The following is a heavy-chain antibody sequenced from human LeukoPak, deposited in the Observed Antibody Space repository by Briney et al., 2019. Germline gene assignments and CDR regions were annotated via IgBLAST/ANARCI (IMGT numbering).Heavy chain of an antibody. V-gene: IGHV3-74*01. CDR2: VNPDGSST. D-gene: IGHD5-18*01. Sequence: GGSLRLSCAASGFTFSSYWMHWVRQVPGKGLVWVSRVNPDGSSTNYADSVKGRFTISRDNAKNTLYLQMNSLRDYDTAVYYCARGYRDVWGQGTTVTVSS. CDR3: ARGYRDV. J-gene: IGHJ6*02. CDR1: GFTFSSYW.